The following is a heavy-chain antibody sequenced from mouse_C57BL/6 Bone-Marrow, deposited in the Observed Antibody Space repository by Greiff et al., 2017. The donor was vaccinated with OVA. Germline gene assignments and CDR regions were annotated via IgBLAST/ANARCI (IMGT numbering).Heavy chain of an antibody. V-gene: IGHV3-6*01. D-gene: IGHD1-1*01. CDR1: GYSITSGYY. CDR3: AREPITTVVARYFDV. CDR2: ISYDGSN. Sequence: EVHLVESGPGLVKPSQSLSLTCSVTGYSITSGYYWNWIRQFPGNKLEWMGYISYDGSNNYNPSLKNRISITRDTSKNQFFLKLNSVTTEDTATYYCAREPITTVVARYFDVWGTGTTVTVSS. J-gene: IGHJ1*03.